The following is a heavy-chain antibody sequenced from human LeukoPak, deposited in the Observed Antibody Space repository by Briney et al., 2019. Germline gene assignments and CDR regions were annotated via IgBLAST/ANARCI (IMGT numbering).Heavy chain of an antibody. D-gene: IGHD2-15*01. CDR3: ARPRGYCSGGSCFPWDY. CDR2: IKPDESEK. V-gene: IGHV3-7*01. Sequence: GGSLRLSCAASGLSFSSHWMSWVRQAPGKGLEWVANIKPDESEKYYVDSVKGRFTISRDNAKNSVYLQMNSLRAEDTGIYYCARPRGYCSGGSCFPWDYWGQGTQVTVSS. J-gene: IGHJ4*02. CDR1: GLSFSSHW.